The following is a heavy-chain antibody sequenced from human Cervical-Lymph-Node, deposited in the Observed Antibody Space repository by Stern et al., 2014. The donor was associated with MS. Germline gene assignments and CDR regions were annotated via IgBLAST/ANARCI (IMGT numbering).Heavy chain of an antibody. CDR1: GFSLTLTGEA. D-gene: IGHD2/OR15-2a*01. Sequence: QITLKESGPTLVRHTQTLSLTCTFSGFSLTLTGEAVDWIRQPPGKALERLAPIYWDDDKVYSPSLKNRIALTKETSKHQVVFTLTNMDPMDTATYYCARRGSPNHGGYFFDSWGQGILVTVSS. J-gene: IGHJ4*02. V-gene: IGHV2-5*02. CDR2: IYWDDDK. CDR3: ARRGSPNHGGYFFDS.